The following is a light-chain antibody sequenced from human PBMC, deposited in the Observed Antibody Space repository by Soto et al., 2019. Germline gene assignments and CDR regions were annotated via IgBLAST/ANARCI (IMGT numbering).Light chain of an antibody. V-gene: IGKV1-16*01. Sequence: DIQMTQSPPSLSASVGDRVTITCRASKGINNYLAWFQQQPGTAPKPLIYATSTFHSGVPSRFTGSGSGTEFTLTITSLQPEDFVTYYCQQYKSYPWTFGQGTKVEVK. CDR2: ATS. CDR1: KGINNY. J-gene: IGKJ1*01. CDR3: QQYKSYPWT.